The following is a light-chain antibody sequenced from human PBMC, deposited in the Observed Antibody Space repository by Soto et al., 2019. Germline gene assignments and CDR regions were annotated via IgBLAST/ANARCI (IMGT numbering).Light chain of an antibody. V-gene: IGLV2-14*01. Sequence: QSVLTQPASVSGSPGQSITISCTGTSSDVGLYDYVSWYQQHPGKAPQLMIYAVSNRPSGVSNRFSASKSGNTASLFISGLQAEDEADYYRSSYTSDSSYVFGSGTKLTVL. J-gene: IGLJ1*01. CDR2: AVS. CDR3: SSYTSDSSYV. CDR1: SSDVGLYDY.